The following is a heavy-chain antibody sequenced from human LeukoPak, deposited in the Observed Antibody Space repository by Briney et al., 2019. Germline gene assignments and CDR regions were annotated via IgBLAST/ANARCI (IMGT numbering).Heavy chain of an antibody. CDR1: GGSISSYY. D-gene: IGHD2-21*02. CDR2: MYYSGIT. Sequence: SETLSLTCTVSGGSISSYYWSWIRQSPGKGLKWIGYMYYSGITNYNPSLKSRVTISVDTSKNQFSLQLSSVTAADTAVYYCAREGLLCGGDCYRDAFDIWGQGTMVTVSS. J-gene: IGHJ3*02. CDR3: AREGLLCGGDCYRDAFDI. V-gene: IGHV4-59*01.